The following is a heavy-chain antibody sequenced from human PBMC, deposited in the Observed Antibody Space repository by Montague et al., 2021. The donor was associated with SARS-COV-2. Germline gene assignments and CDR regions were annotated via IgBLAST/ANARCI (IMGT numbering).Heavy chain of an antibody. V-gene: IGHV4-4*02. CDR3: ARGFDL. CDR1: GGSISSSNW. CDR2: IYHSGGT. J-gene: IGHJ2*01. Sequence: SETLSLTCAVSGGSISSSNWWCWVLQPPGKGLEWFGEIYHSGGTNYNPSLKSRVTISVDTSKNQFSLKLSSVTAADTAVYYCARGFDLWGRGTLVTVSS.